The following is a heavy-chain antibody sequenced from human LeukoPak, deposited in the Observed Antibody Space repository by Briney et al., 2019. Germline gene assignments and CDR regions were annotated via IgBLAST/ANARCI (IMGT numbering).Heavy chain of an antibody. J-gene: IGHJ3*02. CDR1: GYTFTGYY. V-gene: IGHV1-2*02. D-gene: IGHD2-21*02. Sequence: GASVKVSCKASGYTFTGYYIHWARQAPGQGLEWMGWINPNSGGTNSAQNFQGRVSMTRDTSISTAYMELSSLTSDDTAVYYCARLAYCGGDCYPGSLGAFDIWGQGTMVTVSS. CDR2: INPNSGGT. CDR3: ARLAYCGGDCYPGSLGAFDI.